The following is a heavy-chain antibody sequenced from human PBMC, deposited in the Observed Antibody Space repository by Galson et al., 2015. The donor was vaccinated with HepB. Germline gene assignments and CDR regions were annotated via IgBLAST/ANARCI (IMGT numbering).Heavy chain of an antibody. CDR1: GFTFSSYS. V-gene: IGHV3-48*01. Sequence: SLRLSCAASGFTFSSYSMNWVRQAPGKGLEWVSYISSSSSTIYYADSVKGRFTISRDNAKNSLYLQMNSLRAEDTAVYYCARAAYHVDTAMVSSEFDYWGQGTLVTVSS. CDR2: ISSSSSTI. J-gene: IGHJ4*02. CDR3: ARAAYHVDTAMVSSEFDY. D-gene: IGHD5-18*01.